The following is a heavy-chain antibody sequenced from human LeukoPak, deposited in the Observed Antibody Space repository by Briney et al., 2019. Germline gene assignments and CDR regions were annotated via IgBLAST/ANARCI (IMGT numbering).Heavy chain of an antibody. D-gene: IGHD1-1*01. CDR1: GYSFTTYW. CDR3: ARGYNYYYYYMDV. J-gene: IGHJ6*03. CDR2: IYPRDSDT. Sequence: GESLKISCKGSGYSFTTYWIGWVRQMLGKGLEWMGIIYPRDSDTRYSPSFQGQVTISADKSISTAYLQWSSLKASDTAMYYCARGYNYYYYYMDVWGKGTTVTVTS. V-gene: IGHV5-51*01.